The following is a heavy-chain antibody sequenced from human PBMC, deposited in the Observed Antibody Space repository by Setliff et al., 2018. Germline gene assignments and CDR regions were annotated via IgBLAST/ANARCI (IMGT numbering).Heavy chain of an antibody. CDR2: IYGGGAT. J-gene: IGHJ3*02. D-gene: IGHD3-9*01. CDR1: GDPIDSYY. V-gene: IGHV4-4*07. Sequence: PSETLSLTCSVSGDPIDSYYWGWVRQSAGRGLEWIGRIYGGGATNYNPSLKARLTISVDNSKNQFSLQLTSVTAADTALYFCARERLYYDDLTGFSPEAFDIWGQGTMVTVSS. CDR3: ARERLYYDDLTGFSPEAFDI.